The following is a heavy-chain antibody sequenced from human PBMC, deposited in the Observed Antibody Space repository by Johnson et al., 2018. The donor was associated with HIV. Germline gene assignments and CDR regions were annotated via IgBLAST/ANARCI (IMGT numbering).Heavy chain of an antibody. CDR1: GFTFESFW. D-gene: IGHD1-26*01. Sequence: VQLVESGGDFVQPGGSLRLSCAASGFTFESFWIHWVRQTPGQGLVWVSRVDSGGTGTIYADSVKGRFTISRDNAKNTLYLQMNSLRAEDTAVYYCARGGGSYYRDAFDIWGHGTMVTVSS. CDR2: VDSGGTGT. CDR3: ARGGGSYYRDAFDI. J-gene: IGHJ3*02. V-gene: IGHV3-74*02.